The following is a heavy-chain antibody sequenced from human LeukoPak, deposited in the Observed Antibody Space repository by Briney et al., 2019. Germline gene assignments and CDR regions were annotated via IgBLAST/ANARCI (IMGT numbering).Heavy chain of an antibody. J-gene: IGHJ6*03. D-gene: IGHD4-23*01. CDR2: IYYTGST. CDR1: GGSISSSSYY. V-gene: IGHV4-39*01. Sequence: SETLSLTCTVSGGSISSSSYYWGWIRQPPGKGLEWIGSIYYTGSTYYNPSLMSRVTISVDTSKNQFSLKLSSVTAADTAVYYCARLHYGGNYGYYYYYMDVWGKGTTVTVSS. CDR3: ARLHYGGNYGYYYYYMDV.